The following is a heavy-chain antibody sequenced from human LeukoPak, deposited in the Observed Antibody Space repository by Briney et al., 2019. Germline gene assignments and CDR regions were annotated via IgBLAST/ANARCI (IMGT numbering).Heavy chain of an antibody. D-gene: IGHD4-23*01. Sequence: GGSLRLSCAASGFTFSSYAMHWVRQAPGKGLEWVALISYDGSNKYYADSVKGRFTISRDNSKNTLYLQMNSLRAEDTAVYYCAKDPTTVVKGYYYYMDVWGKGTTVTISS. CDR3: AKDPTTVVKGYYYYMDV. CDR1: GFTFSSYA. J-gene: IGHJ6*03. V-gene: IGHV3-30*18. CDR2: ISYDGSNK.